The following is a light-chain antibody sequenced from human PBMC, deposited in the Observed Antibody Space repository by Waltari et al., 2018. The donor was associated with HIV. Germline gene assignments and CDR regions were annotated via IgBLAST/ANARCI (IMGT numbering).Light chain of an antibody. V-gene: IGLV1-47*01. CDR1: SSHVGSKP. CDR3: VAWDDSLSGYV. J-gene: IGLJ1*01. CDR2: RDY. Sequence: QSVLPQPPSASGTLGQSLPISCHGSSSHVGSKPVSWLQQLSGTAPKLLISRDYQRRSGIPDRFSGSKSGASASLTISGLRSEDEADYYCVAWDDSLSGYVFGTGTKVSVL.